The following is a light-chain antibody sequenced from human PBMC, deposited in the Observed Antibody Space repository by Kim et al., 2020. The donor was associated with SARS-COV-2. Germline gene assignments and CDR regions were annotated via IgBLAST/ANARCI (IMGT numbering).Light chain of an antibody. Sequence: ACVGERDTMSCRASHSSSNYLKWYHQKTGKDHTSLIYAASSLQSGVPSRLTGSGSVTEFTLNISRLQPEDFTNYYCQQHKSVHRTFGKGTKVDIK. CDR2: AAS. V-gene: IGKV1-17*01. CDR1: HSSSNY. CDR3: QQHKSVHRT. J-gene: IGKJ1*01.